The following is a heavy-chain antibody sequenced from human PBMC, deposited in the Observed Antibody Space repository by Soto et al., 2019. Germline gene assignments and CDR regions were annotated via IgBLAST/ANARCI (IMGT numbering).Heavy chain of an antibody. CDR2: TYYRSKWNS. CDR3: SRDEGGP. Sequence: SQKLSLTCAISGDSVSSNSAAWSWIRQSPSRGLEWLGRTYYRSKWNSNYAVSVKVLVTINQDTSKNQFSLQLNSVTPEDTAVYYCSRDEGGPWGHGTLVTVSS. V-gene: IGHV6-1*01. CDR1: GDSVSSNSAA. J-gene: IGHJ4*01.